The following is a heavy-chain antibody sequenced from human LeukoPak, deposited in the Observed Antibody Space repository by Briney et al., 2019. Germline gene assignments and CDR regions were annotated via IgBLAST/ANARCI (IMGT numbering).Heavy chain of an antibody. Sequence: GGSLRLSCAASGFTFSSYDMTWVRQAPGKGLDWVAFIRNDGSNKYYADSVKGRFTISRDNSKNTLYLQMNSLRGEDTAVYYCAKDQGSGAFDNWGQGTLVTVSS. D-gene: IGHD6-19*01. V-gene: IGHV3-30*02. J-gene: IGHJ4*02. CDR3: AKDQGSGAFDN. CDR1: GFTFSSYD. CDR2: IRNDGSNK.